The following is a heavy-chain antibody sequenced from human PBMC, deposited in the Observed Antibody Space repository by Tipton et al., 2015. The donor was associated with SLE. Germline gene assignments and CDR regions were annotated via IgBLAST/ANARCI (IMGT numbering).Heavy chain of an antibody. CDR1: GFTFDDYA. CDR2: ISWNSGSI. V-gene: IGHV3-9*01. J-gene: IGHJ4*02. Sequence: RSLRLSCAASGFTFDDYAMHWVRQAPGKGLEWVSGISWNSGSIGYADSVKGRFTISRDNAKNSLYLQMNSLRAEDTALYYCAKAGPCSGGSRYPYWDYWGQGTLVTVSS. CDR3: AKAGPCSGGSRYPYWDY. D-gene: IGHD2-15*01.